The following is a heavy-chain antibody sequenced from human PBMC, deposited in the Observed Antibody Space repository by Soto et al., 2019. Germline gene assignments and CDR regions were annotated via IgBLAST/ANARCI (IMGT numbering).Heavy chain of an antibody. CDR1: GGSINSGDYY. CDR2: IYYSGST. V-gene: IGHV4-30-4*01. J-gene: IGHJ6*02. CDR3: ARGGITGTTDYYYYGMDV. Sequence: SETLSLTCTVSGGSINSGDYYWSWIRQPPGKGLEWIGYIYYSGSTYYNPSLKSRVTISVDTSKNQFSLELSSVTAADTAVYYCARGGITGTTDYYYYGMDVWGQGTTVTVSS. D-gene: IGHD1-7*01.